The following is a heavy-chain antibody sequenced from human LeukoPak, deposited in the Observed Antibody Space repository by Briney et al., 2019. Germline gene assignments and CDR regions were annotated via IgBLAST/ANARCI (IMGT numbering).Heavy chain of an antibody. CDR2: SDGSGGST. Sequence: GGSLRLSCTASGFTFSTYAMIGVRQAPGKGLEWVSASDGSGGSTYYADSVKGRFTISRDNSKNTLYLQMNSLRAEDTAVYYCAKDNSSWSAYNWFDPCGQGTLVTVSS. J-gene: IGHJ5*02. CDR1: GFTFSTYA. V-gene: IGHV3-23*01. CDR3: AKDNSSWSAYNWFDP. D-gene: IGHD6-13*01.